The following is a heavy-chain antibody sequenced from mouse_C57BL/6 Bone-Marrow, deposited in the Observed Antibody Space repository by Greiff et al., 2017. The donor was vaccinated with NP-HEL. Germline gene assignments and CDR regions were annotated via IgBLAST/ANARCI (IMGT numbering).Heavy chain of an antibody. V-gene: IGHV1-85*01. CDR1: GYTFTSYD. D-gene: IGHD1-1*01. CDR3: ARWDYYGSSLLFAY. CDR2: IYPRGGST. J-gene: IGHJ3*01. Sequence: QVQLQQSGPELVKPGASVKLSCKASGYTFTSYDINWVKQSPGQGLEWIGWIYPRGGSTKYNEKLKGKATLTVDTSSSTAYMELHSLTSEDSAVYFCARWDYYGSSLLFAYWGQGTLVTVSA.